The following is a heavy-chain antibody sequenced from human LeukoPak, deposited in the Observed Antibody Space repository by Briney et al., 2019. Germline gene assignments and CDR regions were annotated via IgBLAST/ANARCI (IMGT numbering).Heavy chain of an antibody. J-gene: IGHJ4*02. CDR2: ISAYNGNT. Sequence: DSVKVSCKASGYTFTSYGISWVRQAPGQGLEWMGWISAYNGNTNYAQKLQGRVTMTTDTSTSTAYMELRSLRSDDTAVYYCARDSIGYCSGGSCGQGYWGQGTLVTVSS. CDR3: ARDSIGYCSGGSCGQGY. CDR1: GYTFTSYG. V-gene: IGHV1-18*01. D-gene: IGHD2-15*01.